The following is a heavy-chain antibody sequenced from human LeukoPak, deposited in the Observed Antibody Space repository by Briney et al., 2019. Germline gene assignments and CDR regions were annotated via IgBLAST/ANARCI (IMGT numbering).Heavy chain of an antibody. CDR3: AKDQGPIVATIGDYFDY. CDR1: GFTFSSYA. J-gene: IGHJ4*02. D-gene: IGHD5-12*01. CDR2: ISGSGGST. V-gene: IGHV3-23*01. Sequence: GGSLRLSCAASGFTFSSYAMSWVRQAPGKGLEWVSAISGSGGSTYYADSVKGRFTIYRDNSKNTLYLKMNSLRAEDTAVYYCAKDQGPIVATIGDYFDYWGQGTLVTVSS.